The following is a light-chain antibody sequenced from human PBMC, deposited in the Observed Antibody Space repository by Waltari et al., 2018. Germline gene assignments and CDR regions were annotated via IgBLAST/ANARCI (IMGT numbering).Light chain of an antibody. CDR2: DAS. CDR1: QSVSSS. Sequence: EIVLTQSPATLSLSPGERATLSRRASQSVSSSLAWYQQKPGQAPRLRIYDASNRATGTPARFSGSGSGTDFSLTISSLEPEDFAVYYCQQRSNWPMYTFGQGTKLEIK. CDR3: QQRSNWPMYT. J-gene: IGKJ2*01. V-gene: IGKV3-11*01.